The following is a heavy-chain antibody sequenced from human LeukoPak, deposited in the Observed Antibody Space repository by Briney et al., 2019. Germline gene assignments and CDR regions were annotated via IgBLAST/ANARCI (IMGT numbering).Heavy chain of an antibody. Sequence: SETLSLTCAVYGGSFSGYYWSWIRQPPGKGLEWMGEINHSGSTNYNPSLKSRVTISVDTSKNQFSLKLSSVTAADTAVYYCARWYYDIWSGYYRLGYYYMDVWGKGTTVTVSS. D-gene: IGHD3-3*01. CDR3: ARWYYDIWSGYYRLGYYYMDV. J-gene: IGHJ6*03. CDR1: GGSFSGYY. CDR2: INHSGST. V-gene: IGHV4-34*01.